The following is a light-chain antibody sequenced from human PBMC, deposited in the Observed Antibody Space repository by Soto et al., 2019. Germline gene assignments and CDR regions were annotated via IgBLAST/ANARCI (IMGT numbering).Light chain of an antibody. Sequence: QTVVTQPPSVSGAPGQRVTISCTGSSSNIGAGYDVHWYQQLPGTAPKLLIYGASNRPSGVPDRFSGSKSGTSVSLAITGLQAEDEADYFCCLYTSSFSFFGGGTKLTVL. V-gene: IGLV1-40*01. CDR1: SSNIGAGYD. CDR2: GAS. CDR3: CLYTSSFSF. J-gene: IGLJ2*01.